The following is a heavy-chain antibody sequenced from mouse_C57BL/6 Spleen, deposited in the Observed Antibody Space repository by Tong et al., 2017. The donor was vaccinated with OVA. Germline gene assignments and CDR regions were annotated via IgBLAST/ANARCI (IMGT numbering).Heavy chain of an antibody. V-gene: IGHV1-42*01. CDR2: INPSTGGT. J-gene: IGHJ4*01. Sequence: EVQLQESGPELVKPGASVKISCKASGYSFTGYYMNWVKQSPEKSLEWIGDINPSTGGTTYNQKFKAKATLTVDKSSSTAYMQLKSLTSEDSAVYYCATAQATSMDYCGQGTSVTVSS. CDR3: ATAQATSMDY. CDR1: GYSFTGYY. D-gene: IGHD3-2*02.